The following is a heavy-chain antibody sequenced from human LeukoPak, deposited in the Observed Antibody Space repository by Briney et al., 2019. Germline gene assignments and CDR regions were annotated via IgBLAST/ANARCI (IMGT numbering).Heavy chain of an antibody. V-gene: IGHV4-34*01. CDR3: ARGRIPYMIVVAHDAFDI. Sequence: GSLRLSCAASGFTFSSYSMNWVRQPPGKGLEWIGEINHSGSTNYNPSLKSRVTISVDTSKNQFSLKLSSVTAADTAVYYCARGRIPYMIVVAHDAFDIWGQGTMVTVSS. CDR2: INHSGST. D-gene: IGHD3-22*01. J-gene: IGHJ3*02. CDR1: GFTFSSYS.